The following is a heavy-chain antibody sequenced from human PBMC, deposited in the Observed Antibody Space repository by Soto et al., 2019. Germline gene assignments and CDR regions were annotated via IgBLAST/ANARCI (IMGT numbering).Heavy chain of an antibody. CDR1: GYSFTSYW. CDR2: IDPSDSYT. J-gene: IGHJ6*02. Sequence: PGESLKISCKGSGYSFTSYWISWVRQMPGKGLEWMGRIDPSDSYTNYSPSFQGHVTISADKSISTAYLQWSSLKASDTAMYYCASLGGGAGYSSGWYVGYYYYGMDVWGQGTTVTVSS. D-gene: IGHD6-19*01. V-gene: IGHV5-10-1*01. CDR3: ASLGGGAGYSSGWYVGYYYYGMDV.